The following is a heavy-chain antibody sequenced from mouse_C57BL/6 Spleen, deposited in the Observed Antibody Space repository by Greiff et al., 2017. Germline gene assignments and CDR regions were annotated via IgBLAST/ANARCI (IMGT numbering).Heavy chain of an antibody. D-gene: IGHD1-1*01. Sequence: EVQRVESGGGLVKPGGSLKLSCAASGFTFSSYAMSWVRQTPEKRLEWVATISDGGSYTYSPDNVKGRFTISRDNAKNNLYLQMSHLKSEDTAMYYCARDNNYGSPGYFDVWGTGTTVTVSS. CDR1: GFTFSSYA. CDR3: ARDNNYGSPGYFDV. CDR2: ISDGGSYT. V-gene: IGHV5-4*01. J-gene: IGHJ1*03.